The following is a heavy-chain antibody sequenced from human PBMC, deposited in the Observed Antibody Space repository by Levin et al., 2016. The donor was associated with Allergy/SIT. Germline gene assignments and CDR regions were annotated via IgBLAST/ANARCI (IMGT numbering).Heavy chain of an antibody. Sequence: GESLKISCAASGFTFSSYSMNWVRQAPGKGLEWVSYISSSSSTIYYADSVKGRFTISRDNAKNSLYLQMNSLRDEDTAVYYCARVGILLRYFDKGMDVWGQGTTVTVSS. J-gene: IGHJ6*02. D-gene: IGHD3-9*01. V-gene: IGHV3-48*02. CDR2: ISSSSSTI. CDR1: GFTFSSYS. CDR3: ARVGILLRYFDKGMDV.